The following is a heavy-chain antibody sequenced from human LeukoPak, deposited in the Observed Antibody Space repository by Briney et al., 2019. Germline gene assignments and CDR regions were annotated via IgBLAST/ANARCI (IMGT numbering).Heavy chain of an antibody. J-gene: IGHJ6*03. CDR3: ARGYSSSWYEIYYYYYYMDV. CDR1: GFTFSSNW. D-gene: IGHD6-13*01. Sequence: GGSLRLSCAASGFTFSSNWMSWVRQAPGKGLEWVANIKQDGSEKYYVDSVKGRFTISRDNAKNSLYLQMNSLRAEDTAVYYCARGYSSSWYEIYYYYYYMDVWGKGTTVTVSS. V-gene: IGHV3-7*01. CDR2: IKQDGSEK.